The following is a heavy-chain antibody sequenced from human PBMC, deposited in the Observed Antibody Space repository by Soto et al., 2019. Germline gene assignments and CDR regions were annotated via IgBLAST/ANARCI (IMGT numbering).Heavy chain of an antibody. V-gene: IGHV1-2*02. J-gene: IGHJ4*02. D-gene: IGHD3-10*01. CDR3: AREPITMVRGVIPY. CDR1: GYTFTGYY. CDR2: INPNSGGT. Sequence: GASVKVSCKASGYTFTGYYMHWVRQAPGQGLGWMGWINPNSGGTNYAQKFQGRVTMTRDTSISTAYMELSRLRSDDTAVYYCAREPITMVRGVIPYWGQGTLVTVSS.